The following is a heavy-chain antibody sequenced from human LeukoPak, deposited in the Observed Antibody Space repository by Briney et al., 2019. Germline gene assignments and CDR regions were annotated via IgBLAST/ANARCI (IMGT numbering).Heavy chain of an antibody. Sequence: GGSLRLSCAASGFTVRSNYMSWVRQAPGKGLEWVSVIYSGGSTYYADSVKGRFTISRHNSKNTLYLQMNSLRAEDTAVYYCARALVRGGGAFDIWGQGTMVTVSS. D-gene: IGHD3-10*01. CDR1: GFTVRSNY. J-gene: IGHJ3*02. CDR3: ARALVRGGGAFDI. V-gene: IGHV3-53*04. CDR2: IYSGGST.